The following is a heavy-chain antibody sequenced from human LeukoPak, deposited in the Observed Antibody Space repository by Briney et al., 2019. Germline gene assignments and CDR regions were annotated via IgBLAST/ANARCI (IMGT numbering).Heavy chain of an antibody. CDR1: GFTFSSYE. CDR2: ISSSGSTI. V-gene: IGHV3-48*03. Sequence: PGGSLRLSCAASGFTFSSYEMNWVRQAPGKGLEWVSYISSSGSTIYYADSVKGRFTISRDNAKNSLYLQMNSLRAEDTAVYYCARDRPLGALRYYFDYWGQGTLVTVSS. J-gene: IGHJ4*02. D-gene: IGHD1-14*01. CDR3: ARDRPLGALRYYFDY.